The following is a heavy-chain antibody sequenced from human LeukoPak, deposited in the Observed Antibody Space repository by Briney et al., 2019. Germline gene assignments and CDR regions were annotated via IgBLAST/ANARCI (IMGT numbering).Heavy chain of an antibody. CDR3: ARERVDIAMGFDY. CDR2: IYHSGST. V-gene: IGHV4-39*07. D-gene: IGHD5-18*01. J-gene: IGHJ4*02. CDR1: GGSISSSSYY. Sequence: SETLSLTCTVSGGSISSSSYYWGWIRQPPGKGLEWIGSIYHSGSTYYNPSLKSRVTIAVETSKNQFSLKLSSVTAADKAVYYCARERVDIAMGFDYWGQGTLVTVSS.